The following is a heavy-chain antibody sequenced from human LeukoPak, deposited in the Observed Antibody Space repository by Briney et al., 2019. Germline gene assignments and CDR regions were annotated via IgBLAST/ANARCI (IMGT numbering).Heavy chain of an antibody. Sequence: SSETLSLTCTVSGGSISSYYWSWIRQPPGKGLEWIGYIYYSGSTNYNPSLKSRVTISVDTSKNQFSLKLSSVTAADTAVYYCAREQAGAARIPGPYYYYGMDVWGQGTTVTVSS. V-gene: IGHV4-59*12. CDR1: GGSISSYY. CDR3: AREQAGAARIPGPYYYYGMDV. CDR2: IYYSGST. J-gene: IGHJ6*02. D-gene: IGHD6-6*01.